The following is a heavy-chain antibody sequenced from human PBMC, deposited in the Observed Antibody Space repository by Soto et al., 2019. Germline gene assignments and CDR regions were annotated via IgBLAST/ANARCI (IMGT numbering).Heavy chain of an antibody. V-gene: IGHV4-39*01. CDR3: ARSDFTMVRGVIHWFDP. D-gene: IGHD3-10*01. Sequence: PSETLSLTCTVSGGSISSSSYYWGWIRQPPGKGLEWIGSIYYSGSTYYNPSLKSRVTISVDTSKNQFSLKLSSVTAADTAVYYCARSDFTMVRGVIHWFDPWGQGTLVTVSS. J-gene: IGHJ5*02. CDR1: GGSISSSSYY. CDR2: IYYSGST.